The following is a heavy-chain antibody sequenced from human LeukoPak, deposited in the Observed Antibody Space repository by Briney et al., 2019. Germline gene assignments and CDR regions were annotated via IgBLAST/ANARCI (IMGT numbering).Heavy chain of an antibody. CDR3: ARGGPERITIFGVVQRGFDY. CDR1: GGSISSGGYY. CDR2: IYHSGST. V-gene: IGHV4-30-2*01. Sequence: PSQTLSLTCTVSGGSISSGGYYWSWIRQPPGKGLEWIGYIYHSGSTYYNPSLKSRVTISVDRSKIQFSLKLSSVTAADTAVYYCARGGPERITIFGVVQRGFDYWGQGTLVTVSS. J-gene: IGHJ4*02. D-gene: IGHD3-3*01.